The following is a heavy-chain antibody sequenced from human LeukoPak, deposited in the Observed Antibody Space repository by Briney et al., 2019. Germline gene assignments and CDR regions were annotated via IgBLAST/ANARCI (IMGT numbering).Heavy chain of an antibody. V-gene: IGHV4-59*01. CDR3: ARRSAACEDNFFDY. J-gene: IGHJ4*02. Sequence: SETLSLICTVSGGSISTYYWTWIRQPPGKGLEWIGFINYSGSSNYNPSLNSRVTVSVDTSKDQFSLGLTSVTAADTAVYFCARRSAACEDNFFDYWGQGALVTVSS. D-gene: IGHD1-26*01. CDR1: GGSISTYY. CDR2: INYSGSS.